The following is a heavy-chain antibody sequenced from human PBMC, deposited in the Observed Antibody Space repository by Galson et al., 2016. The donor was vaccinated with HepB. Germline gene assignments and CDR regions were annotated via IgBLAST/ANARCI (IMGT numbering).Heavy chain of an antibody. J-gene: IGHJ6*02. D-gene: IGHD3-10*01. CDR3: ARGGGLLWFGESLGDGMDV. V-gene: IGHV4-59*01. CDR2: IYYSGST. Sequence: GKGLEWIGYIYYSGSTNYNPSLKSRVSISADTSKNQFSLKLSSVTAADTAVYYCARGGGLLWFGESLGDGMDVWGQGTTVTVSS.